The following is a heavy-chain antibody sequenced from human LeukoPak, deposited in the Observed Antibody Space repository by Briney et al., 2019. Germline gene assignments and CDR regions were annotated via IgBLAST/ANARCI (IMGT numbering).Heavy chain of an antibody. CDR3: ARADYDFWSGPTYNWFDP. Sequence: SETLSLTCTVSGGSISSYYWSWIRQPPGKGLEWIGYIYTSGSTNYNPSLKSRVTISVDTSKNQFSLKLSSVTAADTAVYYCARADYDFWSGPTYNWFDPWGQGTLVTVSS. D-gene: IGHD3-3*01. V-gene: IGHV4-4*09. CDR2: IYTSGST. J-gene: IGHJ5*02. CDR1: GGSISSYY.